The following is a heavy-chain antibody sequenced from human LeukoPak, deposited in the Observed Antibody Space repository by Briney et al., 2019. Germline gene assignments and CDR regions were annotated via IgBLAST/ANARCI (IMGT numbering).Heavy chain of an antibody. D-gene: IGHD1-26*01. J-gene: IGHJ5*02. CDR2: TYYRSKWYN. CDR3: AREDEVGITWSWFDP. V-gene: IGHV6-1*01. CDR1: GDSVSSESAA. Sequence: SQTLSLTCAISGDSVSSESAAWNWIRKSPSRGLEWLGRTYYRSKWYNDYAVSVKSQININPDTSKNQFSLQLNSVTPEDTAVYYCAREDEVGITWSWFDPWGQGTPVTVSS.